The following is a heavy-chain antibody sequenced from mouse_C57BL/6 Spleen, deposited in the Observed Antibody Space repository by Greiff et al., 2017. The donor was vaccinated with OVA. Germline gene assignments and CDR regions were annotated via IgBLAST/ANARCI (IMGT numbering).Heavy chain of an antibody. CDR1: GYAFSSSW. J-gene: IGHJ4*01. D-gene: IGHD2-3*01. CDR2: IYPGDGDT. V-gene: IGHV1-82*01. CDR3: ARYDGYYYYAMDY. Sequence: QVQLQQSGPELVKPGASVKISCKASGYAFSSSWMNWVKQRPGQGLEWIGRIYPGDGDTNYNGKFKGKATLTADKSSSTAYMQLSSLTSEDSAVYFCARYDGYYYYAMDYWGQGTSVTVSS.